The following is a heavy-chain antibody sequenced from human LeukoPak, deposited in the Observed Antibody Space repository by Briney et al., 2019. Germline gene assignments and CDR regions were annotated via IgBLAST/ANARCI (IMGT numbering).Heavy chain of an antibody. V-gene: IGHV4-39*01. J-gene: IGHJ4*02. CDR1: GGSIGSSSYY. D-gene: IGHD3-3*01. Sequence: PSETLSLTCTVSGGSIGSSSYYWGWIRQPPGKGLEWIGSIYYSGSTYYNPSLKSRVTISVDTSKNQFSLKLSSVTAADTAVYYCARPGGGSGYHYWGQGTLVTVSS. CDR2: IYYSGST. CDR3: ARPGGGSGYHY.